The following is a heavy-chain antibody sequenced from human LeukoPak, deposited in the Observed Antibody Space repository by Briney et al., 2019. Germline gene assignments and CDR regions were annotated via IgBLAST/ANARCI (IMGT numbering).Heavy chain of an antibody. CDR1: GFPFSSYV. CDR3: AKDRVPGDY. CDR2: ISGSGSTT. V-gene: IGHV3-23*01. Sequence: GSLRLSCAASGFPFSSYVMSWVRQAPGKGLEWVSGISGSGSTTYYADSVKGRFTISRDNSKNTLYLQMNSLRAEDTAIYYCAKDRVPGDYWGQGALVTVSS. J-gene: IGHJ4*02.